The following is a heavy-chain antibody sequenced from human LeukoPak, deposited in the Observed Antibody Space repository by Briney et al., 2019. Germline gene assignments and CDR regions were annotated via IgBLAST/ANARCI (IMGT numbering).Heavy chain of an antibody. CDR1: GFAFSTYA. Sequence: GVSLRLSCAASGFAFSTYAMSWVRQAPGMGLEWVSAISGSGGGTYCADSVKGRFTISRDNAKNTLYLLMNNLRAEDTAVYYCAKEDSSSSRYYFEYWGQGTLVTVSS. CDR3: AKEDSSSSRYYFEY. J-gene: IGHJ4*02. CDR2: ISGSGGGT. V-gene: IGHV3-23*01. D-gene: IGHD6-6*01.